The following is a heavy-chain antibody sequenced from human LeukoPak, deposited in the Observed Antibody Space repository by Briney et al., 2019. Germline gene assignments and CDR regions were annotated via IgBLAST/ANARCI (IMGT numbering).Heavy chain of an antibody. CDR1: DINTYF. CDR2: VSNSGST. V-gene: IGHV4-59*12. Sequence: SETLSLTCTVSDINTYFWSWIRQPPGKRLEWIGYVSNSGSTNYDYSLNSRVTISLDTSKKQFSLTLRSVTAADTAVYYCARTTPADYSGGWPYFDHWGQGILVTVSS. J-gene: IGHJ4*02. CDR3: ARTTPADYSGGWPYFDH. D-gene: IGHD6-19*01.